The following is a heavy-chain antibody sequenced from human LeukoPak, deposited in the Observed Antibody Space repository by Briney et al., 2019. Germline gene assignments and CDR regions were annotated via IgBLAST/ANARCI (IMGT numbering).Heavy chain of an antibody. Sequence: GRSLRLSCAASGFTLSSYVIHWVRQAPGKGLEWVAVISNDGSNKDYADSVKGRFTISRDNSKNTLYLQMNSLRAEDTAVYYCANLRLEGWGQGTLVTVSS. J-gene: IGHJ4*02. CDR2: ISNDGSNK. V-gene: IGHV3-30*04. D-gene: IGHD3-16*01. CDR3: ANLRLEG. CDR1: GFTLSSYV.